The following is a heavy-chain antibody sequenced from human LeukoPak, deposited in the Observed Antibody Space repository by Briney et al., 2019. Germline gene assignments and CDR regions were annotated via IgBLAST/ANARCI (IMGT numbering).Heavy chain of an antibody. Sequence: GGSLRLSCAASGFTFSIFWMSWVRQAPGKGLEWVANIKQNGSAKYYVDSVKGRFTTSRGNARNSLYLEMNNLRAEDTAIYYCATSYDSSGNNWGQGTLVTVSS. CDR1: GFTFSIFW. V-gene: IGHV3-7*01. J-gene: IGHJ4*02. CDR3: ATSYDSSGNN. CDR2: IKQNGSAK. D-gene: IGHD3-22*01.